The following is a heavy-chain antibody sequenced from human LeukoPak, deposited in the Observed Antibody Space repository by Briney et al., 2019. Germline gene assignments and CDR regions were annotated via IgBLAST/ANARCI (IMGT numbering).Heavy chain of an antibody. Sequence: ASVKVSCKASGYTFTGHYFHWLRQAPGQGLEWMGWIKPDTGATNFAQKFHGRLTMTTDTSISTGYMELRSLTSEDTAVYYCARDMGDWYFDLWGRGTLVTVSS. CDR1: GYTFTGHY. CDR3: ARDMGDWYFDL. D-gene: IGHD3-16*01. CDR2: IKPDTGAT. J-gene: IGHJ2*01. V-gene: IGHV1-2*02.